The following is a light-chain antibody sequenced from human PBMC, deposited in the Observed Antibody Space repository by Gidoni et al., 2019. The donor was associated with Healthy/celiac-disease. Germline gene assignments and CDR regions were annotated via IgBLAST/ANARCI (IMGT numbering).Light chain of an antibody. CDR1: ISDVGGYNY. J-gene: IGLJ2*01. CDR3: SSYAGSNNVG. Sequence: SALTQPPSASGSPGQSVTISCNGTISDVGGYNYVSWYQQHPGKGPKLMIYEVSNRPSGVTDRFSGSKSGNTASLTVSGLQAEDEADYYCSSYAGSNNVGFGGGTKQTV. CDR2: EVS. V-gene: IGLV2-8*01.